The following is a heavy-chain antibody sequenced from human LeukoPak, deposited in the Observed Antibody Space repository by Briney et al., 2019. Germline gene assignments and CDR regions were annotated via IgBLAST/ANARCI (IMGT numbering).Heavy chain of an antibody. Sequence: GGSLRLSCAASGFTFSSYAMHWVRQAPGKGLEWVADISYDGSNKYYADSVKGRFTISRDNSKNTLYLQMNSLRAEDTAVYYCATTDLVGATRDDAFDIWGQGTMVTVSS. CDR1: GFTFSSYA. CDR3: ATTDLVGATRDDAFDI. V-gene: IGHV3-30-3*01. CDR2: ISYDGSNK. J-gene: IGHJ3*02. D-gene: IGHD1-26*01.